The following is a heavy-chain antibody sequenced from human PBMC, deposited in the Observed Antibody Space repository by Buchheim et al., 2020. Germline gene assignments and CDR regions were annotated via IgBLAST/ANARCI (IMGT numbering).Heavy chain of an antibody. CDR1: GDSVSSSSYY. J-gene: IGHJ4*02. V-gene: IGHV4-61*01. Sequence: QVQLQESGPGLVKPSETLSLICTVSGDSVSSSSYYWSWIRQPPRKGLEWIGYSYYTGSTNYNPSLKSRVTISVDTSKNQFSLKLSSVTAADTAVYYCARESRYSYGFGNYWGQGTL. CDR3: ARESRYSYGFGNY. CDR2: SYYTGST. D-gene: IGHD5-18*01.